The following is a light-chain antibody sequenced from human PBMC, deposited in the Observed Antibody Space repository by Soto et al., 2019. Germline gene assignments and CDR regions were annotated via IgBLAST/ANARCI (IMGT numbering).Light chain of an antibody. J-gene: IGKJ1*01. CDR2: GAS. Sequence: IVMTQSPATLSVSPGERATLSCRASQRVSSNVAWYQQKPGQAPRLLLYGASARATGVPDRFSGSGSGTDFTLTISRLEPEDFAVYYCQQYGSSGTFGQGTMVDI. CDR1: QRVSSN. CDR3: QQYGSSGT. V-gene: IGKV3-20*01.